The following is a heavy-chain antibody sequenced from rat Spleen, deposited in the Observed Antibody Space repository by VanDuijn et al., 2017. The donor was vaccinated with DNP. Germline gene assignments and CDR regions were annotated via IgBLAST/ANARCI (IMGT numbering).Heavy chain of an antibody. V-gene: IGHV3-1*01. CDR1: GYSITSNY. CDR2: ISYVVST. D-gene: IGHD1-11*01. Sequence: EVQLQESGPGLVKPSQSLSLTCSVTGYSITSNYWGWIRKFPGSEMEWIGHISYVVSTRYNPSLKSRISITRDTSKNQFFLQLNSLTTENTATYYCARLMLALEVRAMDAWGQVTSVTVSS. CDR3: ARLMLALEVRAMDA. J-gene: IGHJ4*01.